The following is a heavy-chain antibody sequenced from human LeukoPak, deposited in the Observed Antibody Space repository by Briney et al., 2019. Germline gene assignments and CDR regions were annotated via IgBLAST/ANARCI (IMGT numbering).Heavy chain of an antibody. CDR2: IYYSGST. J-gene: IGHJ4*02. CDR3: ARVKSSGWTFDY. CDR1: GYSISSGYY. Sequence: SETLSLTCAVSGYSISSGYYWSWIRQPPGEGLEWIGYIYYSGSTNYNPSLRSRVTISVDTSRNQFSLKLNSVTAADTAVYYCARVKSSGWTFDYWGQGTLVTVSS. V-gene: IGHV4-61*01. D-gene: IGHD6-19*01.